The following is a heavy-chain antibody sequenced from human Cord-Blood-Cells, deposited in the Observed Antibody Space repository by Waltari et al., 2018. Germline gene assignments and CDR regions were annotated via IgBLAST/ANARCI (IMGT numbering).Heavy chain of an antibody. CDR3: ARGAYYDFWSGYYRVYYFDY. CDR1: GYTFTSYD. CDR2: MNPNSGNT. J-gene: IGHJ4*02. Sequence: QVQLVQSGAEVKKPGASVKVSCKASGYTFTSYDINWVRQATGQGLEWMGWMNPNSGNTGYAQKFQGRVTMTRNTSISTAYMELSSLRSEDTAVYYCARGAYYDFWSGYYRVYYFDYWGQGTLVTVSS. V-gene: IGHV1-8*01. D-gene: IGHD3-3*01.